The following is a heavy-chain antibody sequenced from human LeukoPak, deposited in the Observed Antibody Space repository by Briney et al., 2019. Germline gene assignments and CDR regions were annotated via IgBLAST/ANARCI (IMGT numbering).Heavy chain of an antibody. D-gene: IGHD3-3*01. Sequence: SVKVSCKASGGTFSSYAISWVRQAPGQGLEWMGGIIPIFGTANYAQKFQGRVTITADESTSTAYMELSSLRSEDTAVYYCARDPFGVVISDYYYYGMDVWGQGTTVTVSS. V-gene: IGHV1-69*13. CDR1: GGTFSSYA. CDR3: ARDPFGVVISDYYYYGMDV. CDR2: IIPIFGTA. J-gene: IGHJ6*02.